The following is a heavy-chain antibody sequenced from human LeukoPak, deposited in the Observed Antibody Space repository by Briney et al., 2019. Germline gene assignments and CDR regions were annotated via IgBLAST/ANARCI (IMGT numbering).Heavy chain of an antibody. CDR1: GFTFSSYA. Sequence: GGSLRLSCAASGFTFSSYAMHWVRQAPGKGLEWVAVISYDGSNKYYADSVKGRFTISRDNSKNTLYLQMNSLRAEDTAVYYCASSAADVIGRFDYWGQGTLVTVSS. J-gene: IGHJ4*02. CDR2: ISYDGSNK. CDR3: ASSAADVIGRFDY. V-gene: IGHV3-30*04. D-gene: IGHD6-13*01.